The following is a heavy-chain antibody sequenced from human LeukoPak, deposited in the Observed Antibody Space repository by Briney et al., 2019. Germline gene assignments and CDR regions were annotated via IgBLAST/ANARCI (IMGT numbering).Heavy chain of an antibody. Sequence: PGRSLRLSCAASGFTFSSFGMHWVRQAPGKGLEWVALISYDGSNKYYADSVKGRFTISRDNSKNTLYLQMNSLRAEDTAVYYCAREPIFGVVAFDYWGQGTLVTVSS. CDR1: GFTFSSFG. J-gene: IGHJ4*02. CDR3: AREPIFGVVAFDY. D-gene: IGHD3-3*01. V-gene: IGHV3-30*03. CDR2: ISYDGSNK.